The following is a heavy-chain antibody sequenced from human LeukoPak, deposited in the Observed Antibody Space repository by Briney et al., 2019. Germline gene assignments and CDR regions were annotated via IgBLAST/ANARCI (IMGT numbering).Heavy chain of an antibody. V-gene: IGHV3-9*03. CDR2: ISWNSGSI. D-gene: IGHD3-10*01. J-gene: IGHJ4*02. CDR1: GFIFDDFA. CDR3: AKDTGSGSYESFDY. Sequence: SGGSLRLSCAASGFIFDDFAMHWVRQAPGKGLEWVSSISWNSGSIGYADSVKGRFTISRDNAKNSLYLQMNSLRAEDMALYYCAKDTGSGSYESFDYWGQGTLVTVSS.